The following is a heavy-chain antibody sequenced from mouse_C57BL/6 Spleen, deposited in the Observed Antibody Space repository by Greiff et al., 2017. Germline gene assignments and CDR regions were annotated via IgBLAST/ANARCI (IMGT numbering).Heavy chain of an antibody. CDR3: ARGITTVTPYWYFGV. Sequence: QVQLQQPGTELVKPGASVKLSCKASGYTFTSYWMHWVKQRPGQGLEWIGNINPSNGGTNYNEKFKSKATLTVDKSSSTAYMQLSSLTSEDSAVYYGARGITTVTPYWYFGVWGTGTTVTVSS. CDR2: INPSNGGT. J-gene: IGHJ1*03. D-gene: IGHD1-1*01. V-gene: IGHV1-53*01. CDR1: GYTFTSYW.